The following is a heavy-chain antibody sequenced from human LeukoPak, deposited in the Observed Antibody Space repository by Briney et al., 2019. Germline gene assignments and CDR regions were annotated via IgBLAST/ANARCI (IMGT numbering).Heavy chain of an antibody. CDR1: GDSISSGDYY. V-gene: IGHV4-61*02. Sequence: SETLSLTCTVSGDSISSGDYYWSWIRQPAGKGLEWIGRISSSGSTNYNPSLKSRVTISVDTSKNQFSLKLSSVTAADTAVYYCARRRGHNYYFDYWGQGTLVTVSS. CDR2: ISSSGST. CDR3: ARRRGHNYYFDY. D-gene: IGHD5-24*01. J-gene: IGHJ4*02.